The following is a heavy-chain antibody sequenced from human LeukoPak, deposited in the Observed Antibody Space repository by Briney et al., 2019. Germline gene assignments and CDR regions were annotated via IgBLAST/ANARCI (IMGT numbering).Heavy chain of an antibody. J-gene: IGHJ4*02. V-gene: IGHV4-59*08. D-gene: IGHD3-22*01. CDR2: IYYSGTS. Sequence: SETLSLTCTVSGASIGSYDWSWIRQPPGKGLEWIGTIYYSGTSNYNPSLLSRVIVSLDTSKNQFSLQLSSVTAADMAVYYCARQRPRGYYDSSGNYFDYWGQGTLVTVSS. CDR1: GASIGSYD. CDR3: ARQRPRGYYDSSGNYFDY.